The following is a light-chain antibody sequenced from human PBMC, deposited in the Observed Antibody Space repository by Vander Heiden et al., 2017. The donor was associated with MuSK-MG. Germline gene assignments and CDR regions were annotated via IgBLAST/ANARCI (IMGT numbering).Light chain of an antibody. J-gene: IGKJ3*01. CDR1: QDISNY. CDR3: QQENNLHSLLT. V-gene: IGKV1-33*01. CDR2: DAS. Sequence: DIQMTQSPSSLSASVGDRVTITCQASQDISNYLNWYQKKPGKAPKLLIYDASNLETGVKSRFSGSGHGTDFTFTIISLQPEDIAAHYCQQENNLHSLLTFGHGTKVDIK.